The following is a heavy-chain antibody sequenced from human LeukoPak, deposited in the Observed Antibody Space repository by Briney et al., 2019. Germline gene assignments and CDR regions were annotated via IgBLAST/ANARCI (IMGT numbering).Heavy chain of an antibody. CDR3: ARLEMYNYDSSGYYLGGYFDY. CDR2: INPNSGGT. CDR1: GYTFTGYY. J-gene: IGHJ4*02. V-gene: IGHV1-2*02. Sequence: ASVKASCKASGYTFTGYYMHWVRQAPGQGLEWMGWINPNSGGTNYAQKLQGRVTMTTDTSTSTAYMELRSLRSDDTAVYYCARLEMYNYDSSGYYLGGYFDYWGQGTLVTVSS. D-gene: IGHD3-22*01.